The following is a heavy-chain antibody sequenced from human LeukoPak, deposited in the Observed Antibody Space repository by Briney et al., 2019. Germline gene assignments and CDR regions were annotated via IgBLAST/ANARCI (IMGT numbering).Heavy chain of an antibody. CDR2: INQVASEK. CDR3: VRDGGYYGPDS. Sequence: GGSLRLSCAASGFTISFYWMSWVRQAPGKGLEWVANINQVASEKNYVDSVKGRFTISRDNAKPSLSLQMPRVRAEDTAMYYCVRDGGYYGPDSWGQGALVSVSS. J-gene: IGHJ4*02. CDR1: GFTISFYW. V-gene: IGHV3-7*04. D-gene: IGHD3-10*01.